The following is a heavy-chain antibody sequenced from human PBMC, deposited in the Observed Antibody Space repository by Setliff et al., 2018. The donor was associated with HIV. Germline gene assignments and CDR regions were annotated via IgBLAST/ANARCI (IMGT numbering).Heavy chain of an antibody. CDR1: GFTFSGAE. Sequence: PGESLKISCAASGFTFSGAEIHWVRQASGKGLEWVGRIRSKADKYATDYGASAKGRFIISRDNSKNTLYLQMNSLRAEDTAVYYCAKPPALPQWELLDYWGQGTLVTVSS. V-gene: IGHV3-73*01. CDR3: AKPPALPQWELLDY. J-gene: IGHJ4*02. D-gene: IGHD1-26*01. CDR2: IRSKADKYAT.